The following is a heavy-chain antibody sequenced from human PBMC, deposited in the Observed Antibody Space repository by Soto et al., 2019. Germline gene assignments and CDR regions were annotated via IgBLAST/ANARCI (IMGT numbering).Heavy chain of an antibody. V-gene: IGHV4-31*03. CDR2: IYYSGST. CDR1: GGSISSGGYY. Sequence: SLTCTVSGGSISSGGYYWSWIRQHPGKGLEWIGYIYYSGSTYYNPSLKSRVTISVDTSRNQFSLKLSSVTAADTAVYYCAREGLVPYNCFDPWGQGTLVTVS. D-gene: IGHD4-17*01. CDR3: AREGLVPYNCFDP. J-gene: IGHJ5*02.